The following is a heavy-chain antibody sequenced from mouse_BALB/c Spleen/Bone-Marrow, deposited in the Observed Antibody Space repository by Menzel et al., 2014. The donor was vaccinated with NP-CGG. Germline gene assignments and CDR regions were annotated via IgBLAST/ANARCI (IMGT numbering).Heavy chain of an antibody. Sequence: EVKLQESGPSLVKPSQTLSLTCSVAGDSITSGYWNWIRKFPGNKLEYMGDISYSGSTYYNPSLKSRISITRDTSKNQYYLQLNSVTTEDTATYYCARHRYGSYYAMDYWGQGTSVTVSS. J-gene: IGHJ4*01. CDR2: ISYSGST. CDR3: ARHRYGSYYAMDY. CDR1: GDSITSGY. V-gene: IGHV3-8*02. D-gene: IGHD2-14*01.